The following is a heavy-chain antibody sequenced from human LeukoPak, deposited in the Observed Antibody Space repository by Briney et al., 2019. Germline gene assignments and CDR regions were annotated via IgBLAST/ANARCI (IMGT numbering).Heavy chain of an antibody. CDR2: INHSGST. Sequence: SQTLSLTCTVSGGSISRGDYYWSWIRQPPGKGLEWIGEINHSGSTNYNPSLKSRVTISVDTSKNQFSLKLSSVTAADTAVYYCARAAVGSSGWPFDYWGQGTLVTVSS. V-gene: IGHV4-30-4*08. CDR1: GGSISRGDYY. CDR3: ARAAVGSSGWPFDY. D-gene: IGHD6-19*01. J-gene: IGHJ4*02.